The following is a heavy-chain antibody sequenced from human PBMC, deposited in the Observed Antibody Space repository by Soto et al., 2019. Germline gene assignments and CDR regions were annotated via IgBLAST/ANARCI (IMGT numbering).Heavy chain of an antibody. Sequence: SETLSLTCAVYGGSFGGYYWSWIRQPPGKGLEWIGEINHSGSTNYNPSLKSRVTISVDTSKNQFSLKLSSVTAADTAVYYCAGTYYYDSSGFWPLWGQGTLVTVSS. D-gene: IGHD3-22*01. CDR3: AGTYYYDSSGFWPL. J-gene: IGHJ4*02. CDR1: GGSFGGYY. V-gene: IGHV4-34*01. CDR2: INHSGST.